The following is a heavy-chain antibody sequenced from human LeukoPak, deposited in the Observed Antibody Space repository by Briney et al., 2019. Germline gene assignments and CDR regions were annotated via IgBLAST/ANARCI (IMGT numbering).Heavy chain of an antibody. D-gene: IGHD6-13*01. CDR1: GYTFTGYY. V-gene: IGHV1-2*04. CDR3: ARVTAAGTRAFDY. Sequence: ASVRVSCKASGYTFTGYYMHWVRQAPGQGLEWMGWIDPNSGGTNYAQKFQGWVTMTRDTTISTAYMELSRLSSDDTAVYYCARVTAAGTRAFDYWGQGTLVTVSS. CDR2: IDPNSGGT. J-gene: IGHJ4*02.